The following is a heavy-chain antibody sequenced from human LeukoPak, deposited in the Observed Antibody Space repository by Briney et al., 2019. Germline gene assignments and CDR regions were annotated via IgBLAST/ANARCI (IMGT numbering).Heavy chain of an antibody. V-gene: IGHV1-2*02. CDR2: INPDSGDT. CDR3: AREQSGYYSWFEP. D-gene: IGHD3-3*01. CDR1: RYTFTDSY. Sequence: ASVKVSCKASRYTFTDSYIHWVRQAPGQGLEWMGWINPDSGDTNSAQKFQGRVAMTRDTSISTAYMELSRLTSDDTAVYYCAREQSGYYSWFEPWGQGALVTVSS. J-gene: IGHJ5*02.